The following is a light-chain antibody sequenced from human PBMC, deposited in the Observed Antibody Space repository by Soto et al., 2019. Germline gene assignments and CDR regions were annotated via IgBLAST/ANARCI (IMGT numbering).Light chain of an antibody. Sequence: EIVLTQSPATLSLSPGERATLSCRASQSVSFYLAWYQQKPGQAPMLLIYDASNRATGIPARFSGSGSGTDFTLNISSLEPEEFAVYYWQQRSNWPRTFGPGTKVDIK. V-gene: IGKV3-11*01. CDR1: QSVSFY. CDR3: QQRSNWPRT. J-gene: IGKJ3*01. CDR2: DAS.